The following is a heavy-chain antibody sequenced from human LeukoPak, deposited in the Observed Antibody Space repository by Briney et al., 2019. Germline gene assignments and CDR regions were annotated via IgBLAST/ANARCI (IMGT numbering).Heavy chain of an antibody. CDR3: ARVRYSGSFYYFDY. D-gene: IGHD1-26*01. CDR2: IYYSGNT. CDR1: GGSISSDGYY. Sequence: PSETLSLTCTVSGGSISSDGYYWSWIRQHPGTGLEWVGYIYYSGNTYYNPSLKSRVSISVDTSNNQFSLKLSSVTAADTAVYYCARVRYSGSFYYFDYWGQGTLVTVSS. J-gene: IGHJ4*02. V-gene: IGHV4-31*03.